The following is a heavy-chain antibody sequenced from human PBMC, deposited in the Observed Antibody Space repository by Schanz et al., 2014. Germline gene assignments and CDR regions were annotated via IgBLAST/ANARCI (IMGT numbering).Heavy chain of an antibody. CDR1: GFTFSDHY. CDR2: IWSDGSTK. Sequence: DWTGGSLRLSCAASGFTFSDHYMDWVRQAPGKGLEWVAVIWSDGSTKYYADSVKGRFTISRDNSKNTLYLQMNSLRAEDTAVYYCAKDPSHGDYDYYFDYWGQGTLVTVSS. J-gene: IGHJ4*02. D-gene: IGHD3-22*01. V-gene: IGHV3-33*03. CDR3: AKDPSHGDYDYYFDY.